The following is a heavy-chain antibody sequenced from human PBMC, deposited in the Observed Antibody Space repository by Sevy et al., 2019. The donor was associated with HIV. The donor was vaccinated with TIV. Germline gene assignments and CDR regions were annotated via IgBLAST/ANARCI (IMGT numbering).Heavy chain of an antibody. J-gene: IGHJ6*03. CDR1: GGTLSRYA. D-gene: IGHD5-12*01. V-gene: IGHV1-69*13. Sequence: ASVKVSCKTSGGTLSRYAISWVRQAPGQGLEWMGGIVPVFVTPNYAQKFQGRVNITADESTNTADMELTSLRSEDTAVYYCARGTSGYDFGDYYYYMDVWGKGTTVTVSS. CDR2: IVPVFVTP. CDR3: ARGTSGYDFGDYYYYMDV.